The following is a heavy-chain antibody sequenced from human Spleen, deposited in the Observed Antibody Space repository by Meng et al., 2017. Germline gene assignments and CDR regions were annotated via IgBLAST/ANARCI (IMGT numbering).Heavy chain of an antibody. D-gene: IGHD4-23*01. Sequence: HVQRVQSWFELKKPGASVKVSCKASGYTFAHYAINWVRQAPGQGLEWMGWINTNTGNPTYAQGFTGRFVFSLDTSVSTAYLQVSSLKTEDTAVYYCAREMGTVGVLLDYWGQGTLVTVSS. CDR2: INTNTGNP. V-gene: IGHV7-4-1*02. J-gene: IGHJ4*02. CDR3: AREMGTVGVLLDY. CDR1: GYTFAHYA.